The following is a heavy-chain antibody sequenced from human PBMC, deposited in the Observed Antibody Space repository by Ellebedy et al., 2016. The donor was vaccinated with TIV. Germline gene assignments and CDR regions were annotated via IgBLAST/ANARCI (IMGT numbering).Heavy chain of an antibody. CDR1: GGSFSGYY. D-gene: IGHD2-2*01. CDR2: INHSGST. CDR3: ATSPPRVGYFDY. J-gene: IGHJ4*02. V-gene: IGHV4-34*01. Sequence: GSLRLXCAVYGGSFSGYYWSWIRQPPGKGLEWIGEINHSGSTNYNPSLKSRVTISVDTSKNQFSLKLSSVTAADTAVYYCATSPPRVGYFDYWGQGTLVTVSS.